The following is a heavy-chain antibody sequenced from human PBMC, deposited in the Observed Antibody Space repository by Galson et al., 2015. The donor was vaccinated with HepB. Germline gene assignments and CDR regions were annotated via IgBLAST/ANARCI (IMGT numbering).Heavy chain of an antibody. CDR1: GFTFSSYW. Sequence: SLRLSCAASGFTFSSYWMSWVRQAPGKGLEWVANIKQDGSEKYYVDSVKGRFTISRDNAKNSLYLQMNSLRAEDTAVYYCARDFWSGYYYFDYWGQGTLVTVSS. J-gene: IGHJ4*02. CDR3: ARDFWSGYYYFDY. V-gene: IGHV3-7*01. CDR2: IKQDGSEK. D-gene: IGHD3-3*01.